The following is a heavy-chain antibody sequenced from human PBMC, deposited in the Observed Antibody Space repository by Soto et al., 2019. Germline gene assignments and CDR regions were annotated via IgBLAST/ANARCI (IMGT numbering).Heavy chain of an antibody. D-gene: IGHD3-16*01. Sequence: GESPKISCKGSGYSFTSYWISWVRQMPGRGPEWMGRIDPSNSHIIYSPSFQGHVTLSSDKSISAAYLQWSSLKASDTAMYYCARRGDPISGGMDVWGQGTTVTVSS. J-gene: IGHJ6*02. V-gene: IGHV5-10-1*01. CDR1: GYSFTSYW. CDR3: ARRGDPISGGMDV. CDR2: IDPSNSHI.